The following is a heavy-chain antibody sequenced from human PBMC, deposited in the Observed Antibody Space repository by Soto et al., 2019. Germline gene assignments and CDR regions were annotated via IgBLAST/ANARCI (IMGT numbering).Heavy chain of an antibody. CDR3: ARERIKVYYYGMDV. Sequence: GGSLRLSCAASGFTFSSYWMHWVRQAPGKGLVWVSRINSDGSRTNYADSVKGRFTISRDNAKNTLYLQMNSLRAEDTAVYYCARERIKVYYYGMDVWGQGTTVTVSS. CDR1: GFTFSSYW. D-gene: IGHD1-20*01. J-gene: IGHJ6*02. CDR2: INSDGSRT. V-gene: IGHV3-74*01.